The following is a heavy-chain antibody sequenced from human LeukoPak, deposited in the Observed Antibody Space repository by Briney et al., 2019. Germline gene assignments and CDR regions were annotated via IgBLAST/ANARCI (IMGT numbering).Heavy chain of an antibody. Sequence: GGSLRLSCAASGFTFSSYAMSGVRQAPGKGLEWVSAISGSGGSTYYADSVKGRFTISRDNSKNTLYLQMNSLRAEDTAVYYCAKDRVTIFGVATNNAFDIWGQGTMVTVSS. CDR2: ISGSGGST. D-gene: IGHD3-3*01. V-gene: IGHV3-23*01. CDR3: AKDRVTIFGVATNNAFDI. CDR1: GFTFSSYA. J-gene: IGHJ3*02.